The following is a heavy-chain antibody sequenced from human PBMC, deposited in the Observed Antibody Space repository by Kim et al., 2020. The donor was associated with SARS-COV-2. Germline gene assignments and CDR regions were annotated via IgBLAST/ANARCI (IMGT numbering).Heavy chain of an antibody. CDR3: AHIGVTFGGPEYYYYGMDV. CDR1: GGSISSSSYY. Sequence: SETLSLTCTVSGGSISSSSYYWGWIRQPPGKGLEWIGSIYYSGSTYYNPSLKSRVTISVDTSKNQFSLKLSSVTAADTAVYYCAHIGVTFGGPEYYYYGMDVWGQGTTVTVSS. V-gene: IGHV4-39*01. J-gene: IGHJ6*02. CDR2: IYYSGST. D-gene: IGHD3-16*01.